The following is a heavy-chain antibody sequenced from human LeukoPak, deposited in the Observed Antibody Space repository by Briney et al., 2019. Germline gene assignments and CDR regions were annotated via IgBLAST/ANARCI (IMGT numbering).Heavy chain of an antibody. J-gene: IGHJ4*02. CDR2: IKRDGSEK. CDR3: ARLPRSDPAC. CDR1: GFTFSSYS. Sequence: GGSLRLSCAASGFTFSSYSMYWVRQAPGKGLEWVAHIKRDGSEKYYMDSVKGRFTISRDNAKNSLYLQMNSLRAEDTGVYYCARLPRSDPACWGQGTLATVSS. V-gene: IGHV3-7*01.